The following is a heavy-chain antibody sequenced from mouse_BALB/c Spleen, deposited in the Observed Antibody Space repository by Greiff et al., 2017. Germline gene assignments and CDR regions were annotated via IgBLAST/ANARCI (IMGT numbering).Heavy chain of an antibody. CDR3: ARENDYDGYLDY. D-gene: IGHD2-3*01. J-gene: IGHJ2*01. Sequence: EVQLQQSGPELVKPGASVKISCKASGYTFTDYNMHWVKQSHGKSLEWIGYIYPYNGGTGYNQKFKSKATLTVDNSSSTAYMELRSLTSEDSAVYYCARENDYDGYLDYWGQGTTLTVSS. CDR2: IYPYNGGT. V-gene: IGHV1S29*02. CDR1: GYTFTDYN.